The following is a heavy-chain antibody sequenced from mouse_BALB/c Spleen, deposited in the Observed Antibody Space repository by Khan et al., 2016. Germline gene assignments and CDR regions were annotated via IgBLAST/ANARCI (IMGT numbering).Heavy chain of an antibody. CDR3: AREDYGNYGDYFDY. D-gene: IGHD2-1*01. J-gene: IGHJ2*01. CDR1: GFTFRSYA. V-gene: IGHV5-6-5*01. CDR2: ISSDGNT. Sequence: EVELVESGGGLVKPGGSLKLSCAASGFTFRSYAMSWVRQTPEKRLEWVASISSDGNTYYSYSVKGRFTISRENARNILTLQMSSLRSEDTAMYYCAREDYGNYGDYFDYWGQGTTLTVSS.